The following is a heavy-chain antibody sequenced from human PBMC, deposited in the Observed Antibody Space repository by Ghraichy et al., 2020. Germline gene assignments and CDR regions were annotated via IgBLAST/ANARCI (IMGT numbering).Heavy chain of an antibody. CDR1: GYTFTSYG. Sequence: ASVKVSCKASGYTFTSYGIIWVRQATGQGLEWMGWMSAYNGNTNYAQKLQGRVTMTTNTSTRTAYMELRSLRSDDTAVYYCARVIGVAGTAVASVDYWGHGILVTVAS. J-gene: IGHJ4*01. V-gene: IGHV1-18*01. D-gene: IGHD6-19*01. CDR3: ARVIGVAGTAVASVDY. CDR2: MSAYNGNT.